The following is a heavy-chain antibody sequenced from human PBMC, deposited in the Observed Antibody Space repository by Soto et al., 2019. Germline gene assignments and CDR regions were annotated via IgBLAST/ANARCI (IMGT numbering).Heavy chain of an antibody. CDR1: GYTFTSYG. D-gene: IGHD3-10*01. CDR3: ARDHGSGKNLGRWEDY. V-gene: IGHV1-18*01. J-gene: IGHJ4*02. CDR2: ISAYNGNT. Sequence: QVQLVQSGAEVKKPGASVKVSCKASGYTFTSYGISWVRQAPGQGLEWMGWISAYNGNTNYAQKLQGRVIMTRDPSTTTAYMELRSLRSADTAVYYCARDHGSGKNLGRWEDYWGQGTLVTVSS.